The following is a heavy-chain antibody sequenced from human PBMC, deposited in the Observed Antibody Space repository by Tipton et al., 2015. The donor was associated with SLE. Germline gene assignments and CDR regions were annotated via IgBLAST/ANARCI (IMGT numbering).Heavy chain of an antibody. Sequence: GSLRLSCAASGFTFSSYEMNWVRQAPGKGLEWVSYISSSGSTIYYADSVKGRFTISRDNAKNSLYLQMNSLRAEDTAVYYCARDGDSSPTDAFDIWGQGTMVTVSS. CDR1: GFTFSSYE. CDR2: ISSSGSTI. J-gene: IGHJ3*02. V-gene: IGHV3-48*03. D-gene: IGHD6-13*01. CDR3: ARDGDSSPTDAFDI.